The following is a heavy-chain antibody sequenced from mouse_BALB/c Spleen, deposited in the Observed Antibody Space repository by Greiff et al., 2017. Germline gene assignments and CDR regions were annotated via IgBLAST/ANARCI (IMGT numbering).Heavy chain of an antibody. Sequence: EVQRVESGGGLVKPGGSLKLSCAASGFTFSSYAMSWVRQSPEKRLEWVAEISSGGSYTYYPDTVTGRFTISRDNAKNTLYLEMSSLRSEDTAMYYCARGNYDRGDYYAMDYWGQGTSVTVSS. CDR2: ISSGGSYT. D-gene: IGHD2-4*01. CDR3: ARGNYDRGDYYAMDY. V-gene: IGHV5-9-4*01. CDR1: GFTFSSYA. J-gene: IGHJ4*01.